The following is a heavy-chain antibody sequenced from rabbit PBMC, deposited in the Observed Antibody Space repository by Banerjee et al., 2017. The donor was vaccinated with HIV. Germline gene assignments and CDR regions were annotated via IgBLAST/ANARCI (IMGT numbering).Heavy chain of an antibody. CDR3: VRYRYASSSGYYGMDL. CDR1: GFDFSSYG. J-gene: IGHJ6*01. D-gene: IGHD1-1*01. CDR2: IDPVFGST. Sequence: QEQLVESGGGLVQPGGSLKLSCKASGFDFSSYGVSWVRQAPGKGLEWIGYIDPVFGSTYYASWVNGRFTISSHNAQNTLYLQLNSLTAADTATYFCVRYRYASSSGYYGMDLWGPGTLVTVS. V-gene: IGHV1S47*01.